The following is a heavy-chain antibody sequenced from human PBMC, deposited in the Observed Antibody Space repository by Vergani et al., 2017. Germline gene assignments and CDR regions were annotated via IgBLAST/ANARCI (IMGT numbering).Heavy chain of an antibody. CDR1: GFTFSSYS. D-gene: IGHD3-10*01. CDR3: ARDKDYYGSGSSFDY. Sequence: EVQLVESGGGLVQPGGSLRLSCAASGFTFSSYSMNWVRQAPGKGLEWGSYISSSSSTIYYADSVKGRFTISGNNAKNSLYLQMNSLRAEDTAVYYCARDKDYYGSGSSFDYWGQGTLVTVSS. V-gene: IGHV3-48*04. J-gene: IGHJ4*02. CDR2: ISSSSSTI.